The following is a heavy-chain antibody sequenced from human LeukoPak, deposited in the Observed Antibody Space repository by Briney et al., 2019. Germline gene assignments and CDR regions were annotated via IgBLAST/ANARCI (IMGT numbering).Heavy chain of an antibody. CDR3: ARGGGGYDPNYYYYYMDV. CDR2: ISYDGSNK. CDR1: GFTFSSYA. Sequence: GRSLRLSCAASGFTFSSYAMHWVRQAPGRGLEWVAVISYDGSNKYYADSVKGRFTISRDNSKNTLYLQMNSQRAEDTAVYYCARGGGGYDPNYYYYYMDVWGKGTTVTVSS. J-gene: IGHJ6*03. D-gene: IGHD6-19*01. V-gene: IGHV3-30*01.